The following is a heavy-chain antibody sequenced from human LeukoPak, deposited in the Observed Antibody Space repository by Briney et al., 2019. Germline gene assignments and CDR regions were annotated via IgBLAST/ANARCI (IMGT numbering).Heavy chain of an antibody. Sequence: ASVKVSCKASGYTFTSYYIHWVRQAPGQGLEWMGIINPSGGSTNYAQKFQGRVTMTRDMSTNTVYMELSSLRSEDTAVYYCARASSSPGRKFDYWGQGSLVTVSS. CDR3: ARASSSPGRKFDY. J-gene: IGHJ4*02. CDR2: INPSGGST. CDR1: GYTFTSYY. D-gene: IGHD6-6*01. V-gene: IGHV1-46*01.